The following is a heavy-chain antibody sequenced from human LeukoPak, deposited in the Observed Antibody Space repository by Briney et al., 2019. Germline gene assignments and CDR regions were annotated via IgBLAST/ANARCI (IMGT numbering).Heavy chain of an antibody. CDR3: AKDLEQLVPPIDAFDI. J-gene: IGHJ3*02. V-gene: IGHV3-53*05. D-gene: IGHD6-13*01. CDR1: GFTVSSNY. CDR2: IYSGGST. Sequence: QSGGSLRLSCAASGFTVSSNYMSWVRQAPGKGLEWVSVIYSGGSTYYADSVKGRFTISRDNSKNTLYLQMNSLRAEDTAVYYCAKDLEQLVPPIDAFDIWGQGTMVTVSS.